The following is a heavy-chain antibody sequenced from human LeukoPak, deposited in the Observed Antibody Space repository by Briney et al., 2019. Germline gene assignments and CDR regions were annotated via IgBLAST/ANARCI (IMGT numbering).Heavy chain of an antibody. CDR2: IYHSGST. D-gene: IGHD6-13*01. CDR3: AIRLSIAAAVNWYFDL. J-gene: IGHJ2*01. V-gene: IGHV4-4*02. Sequence: PSETLSLTCAVSGGSISSSNWWSWVRQPPGKGLEWIGEIYHSGSTNYNPSLKSRVTISVDKSKNQFSLKLSSVTAADTAVYYCAIRLSIAAAVNWYFDLWGRGTLVTVSS. CDR1: GGSISSSNW.